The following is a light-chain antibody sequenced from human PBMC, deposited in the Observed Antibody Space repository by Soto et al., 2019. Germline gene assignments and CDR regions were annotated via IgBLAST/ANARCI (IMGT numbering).Light chain of an antibody. CDR2: AAS. Sequence: EIVLTQSPGTLSLSPGERATLSCRASQSVSSSYLAWYQQKPGQAPKLLIYAASSRATGIPDRFSGSGSGTDFTLIISGLEPEDFAVYYCQQYGNSPWTFGQGTKVEIK. J-gene: IGKJ1*01. CDR3: QQYGNSPWT. CDR1: QSVSSSY. V-gene: IGKV3-20*01.